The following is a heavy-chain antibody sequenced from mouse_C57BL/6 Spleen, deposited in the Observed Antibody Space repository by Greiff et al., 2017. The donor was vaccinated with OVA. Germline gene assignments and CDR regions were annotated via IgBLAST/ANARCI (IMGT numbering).Heavy chain of an antibody. CDR3: ARNAYSNFDWFAY. V-gene: IGHV1-61*01. CDR1: GYTFTSYW. CDR2: IYPSDSET. D-gene: IGHD2-5*01. Sequence: VQLQQPGAELVRPGSSVKLSCKASGYTFTSYWMDWVKQRPGQGLEWIGNIYPSDSETHYNQKFKDKATLTVDKSSSTAYMQLSSLTSEDSAVYYCARNAYSNFDWFAYWGQGTLVTVSA. J-gene: IGHJ3*01.